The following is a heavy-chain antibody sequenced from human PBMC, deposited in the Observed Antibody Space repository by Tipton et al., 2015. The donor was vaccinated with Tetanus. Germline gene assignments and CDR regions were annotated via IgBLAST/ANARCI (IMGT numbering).Heavy chain of an antibody. J-gene: IGHJ4*02. D-gene: IGHD6-19*01. CDR3: ARCPQTRSSGGD. CDR2: INHSGST. Sequence: TLSLTCTVSGGSISSYYWSWIRQPPGKGLEWIGEINHSGSTNYNPSLKSRVTISVDTSKNQFSLKLSSVTAADTAVYYCARCPQTRSSGGDWGQGTLVTVSS. CDR1: GGSISSYY. V-gene: IGHV4-34*01.